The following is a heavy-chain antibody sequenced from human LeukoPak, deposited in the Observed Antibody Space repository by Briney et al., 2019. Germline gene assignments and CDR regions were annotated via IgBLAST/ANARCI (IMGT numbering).Heavy chain of an antibody. CDR1: GGTFSSYA. Sequence: ASVKVSCKASGGTFSSYAISWVRQAPGQGLEWMGGIIPILGTANYAQKFQGRVTITADESTSTAYMELSSLRSEDTAVYYCASGGIAAAGEVGYFDYWGQGTLVTVSS. CDR2: IIPILGTA. D-gene: IGHD6-13*01. CDR3: ASGGIAAAGEVGYFDY. J-gene: IGHJ4*02. V-gene: IGHV1-69*13.